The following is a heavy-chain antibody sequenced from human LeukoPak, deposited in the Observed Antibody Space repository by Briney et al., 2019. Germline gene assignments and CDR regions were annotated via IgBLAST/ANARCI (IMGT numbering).Heavy chain of an antibody. CDR3: ARRKRGSGGPFDY. D-gene: IGHD6-19*01. CDR1: GGSISDYY. Sequence: PSETLSLTCTVSGGSISDYYWTWIRQSPGTGLEWIGYMDYSGSTAYNPSLKSRVTISIDTSKKQFSLELSSVTAADTAIYFCARRKRGSGGPFDYWGQGTLVTVSS. V-gene: IGHV4-59*08. CDR2: MDYSGST. J-gene: IGHJ4*02.